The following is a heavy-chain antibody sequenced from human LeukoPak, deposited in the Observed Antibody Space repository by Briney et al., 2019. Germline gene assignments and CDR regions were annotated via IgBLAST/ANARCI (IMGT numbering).Heavy chain of an antibody. V-gene: IGHV3-48*01. CDR2: ISSSASST. J-gene: IGHJ5*02. D-gene: IGHD1-1*01. Sequence: GGSLRLSCAASGFNFSTYAMSWVRQAPGKGLEWLSLISSSASSTHYADAVKGRFTIFRDNAKSSLYLQMNSLGADDTGLYYCATGPRDGTTGYSLSWGQGTLVTVSS. CDR3: ATGPRDGTTGYSLS. CDR1: GFNFSTYA.